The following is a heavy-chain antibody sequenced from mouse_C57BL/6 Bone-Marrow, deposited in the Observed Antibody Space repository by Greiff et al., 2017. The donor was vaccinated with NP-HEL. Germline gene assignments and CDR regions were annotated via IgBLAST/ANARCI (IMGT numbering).Heavy chain of an antibody. D-gene: IGHD2-3*01. V-gene: IGHV1-66*01. J-gene: IGHJ3*01. CDR1: GYSFTSYY. CDR3: ARKNDGYYVFAY. Sequence: QVQLQQSGPELVKPGASVKISCKASGYSFTSYYIHWVKQRPGQGLEWIGWIYPGSGNTKYNEKFKGKATLTADTSSSTAYMQLSSLTSEDSAVYYCARKNDGYYVFAYWGQGTLVTVSA. CDR2: IYPGSGNT.